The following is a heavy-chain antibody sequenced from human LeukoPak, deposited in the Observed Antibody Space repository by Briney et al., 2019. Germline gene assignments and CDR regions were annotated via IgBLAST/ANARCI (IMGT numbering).Heavy chain of an antibody. V-gene: IGHV4-59*01. CDR3: TRAYSVSSVYDC. J-gene: IGHJ4*02. CDR1: GCSISSDY. CDR2: IYYSGGT. Sequence: SETLSLTCTASGCSISSDYWTWIRQPPGKGLEWIAYIYYSGGTNYNASLKSRVSISLDTSKNQFFLQLSSVTAADTAVYYCTRAYSVSSVYDCWGQGTLVTVSS. D-gene: IGHD6-6*01.